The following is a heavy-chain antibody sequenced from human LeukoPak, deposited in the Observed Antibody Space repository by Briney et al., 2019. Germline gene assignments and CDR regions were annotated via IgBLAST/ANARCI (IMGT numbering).Heavy chain of an antibody. V-gene: IGHV3-48*04. Sequence: GGSLRLSCAASGFTFSSYSMNWVRQAPGKGLEWVSYISSSSSTIYYADSVKGRFTISRDNAKNSLYLQMNSLRAEDTAVYYCARDGVYDSSGYDYWGQGTLVTVSS. D-gene: IGHD6-19*01. J-gene: IGHJ4*02. CDR2: ISSSSSTI. CDR3: ARDGVYDSSGYDY. CDR1: GFTFSSYS.